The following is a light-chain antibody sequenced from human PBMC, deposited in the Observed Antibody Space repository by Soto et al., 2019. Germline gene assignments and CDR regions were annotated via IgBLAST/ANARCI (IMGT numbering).Light chain of an antibody. CDR1: SSNIGSNT. V-gene: IGLV1-44*01. CDR3: AAWDDSLNGWV. J-gene: IGLJ3*02. Sequence: QSVLTQPPSASGTPGQRVTISCSGSSSNIGSNTVNWYQQLPGTAPKLLIYSINQRPSGVPDRFSGSKSGTSASLAISGLQSEDEAAYYCAAWDDSLNGWVFGGGTNSPS. CDR2: SIN.